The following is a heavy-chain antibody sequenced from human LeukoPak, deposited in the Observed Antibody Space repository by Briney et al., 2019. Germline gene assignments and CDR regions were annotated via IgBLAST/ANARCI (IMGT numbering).Heavy chain of an antibody. CDR1: GFTFSSYA. CDR2: ISGSGGRT. V-gene: IGHV3-23*01. Sequence: GGSLRLSCAASGFTFSSYAMSWVRQAPGKGLEWVSAISGSGGRTYYADSVKGRFTISIDNSKNTLYPQMNSLRAEDTAVYYCAKSEGYGSGSSYYFDYWGQGTLVTVSS. J-gene: IGHJ4*02. D-gene: IGHD3-10*01. CDR3: AKSEGYGSGSSYYFDY.